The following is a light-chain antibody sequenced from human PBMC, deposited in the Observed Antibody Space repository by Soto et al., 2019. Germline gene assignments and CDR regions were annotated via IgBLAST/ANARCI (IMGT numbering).Light chain of an antibody. V-gene: IGKV3-20*01. CDR3: QQDSSWPLT. CDR2: GAS. J-gene: IGKJ4*01. Sequence: EIVLTQSPGTLSLSPGERATLSCRASQSVSSSYVAWYQQKPGQAPRLLIYGASSRATGIPDRFSGSGSGTDFTLTISSLQSEHLGVYYCQQDSSWPLTFGGGTKVDIK. CDR1: QSVSSSY.